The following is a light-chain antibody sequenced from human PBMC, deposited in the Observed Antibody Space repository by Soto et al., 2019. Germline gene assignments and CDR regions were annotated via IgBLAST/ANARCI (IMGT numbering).Light chain of an antibody. CDR3: QKHDGVPL. J-gene: IGKJ3*01. CDR2: DAS. CDR1: QDISNH. Sequence: DIQLTQSPSSLSASVGDRVTITCQASQDISNHLNWYQQKPGKAPNLLIYDASDLETGVPSRFSGGGSGTFFSFSINSLQPEDMATYYCQKHDGVPLFGPGTKVDIK. V-gene: IGKV1-33*01.